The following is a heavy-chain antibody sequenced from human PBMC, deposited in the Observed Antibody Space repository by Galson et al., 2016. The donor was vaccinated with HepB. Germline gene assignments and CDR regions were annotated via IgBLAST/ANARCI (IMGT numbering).Heavy chain of an antibody. CDR1: GFTFDHYS. D-gene: IGHD6-13*01. CDR3: AKEVLGSWHFDY. V-gene: IGHV3-9*01. Sequence: SLRLSCAASGFTFDHYSLHWVRQAPGKGLEWVSGIHSNSGRIGYADSVKGRFTISRDNAKNSLYLQMNSLRPEDTALYYCAKEVLGSWHFDYWCQGALVAVSS. CDR2: IHSNSGRI. J-gene: IGHJ4*02.